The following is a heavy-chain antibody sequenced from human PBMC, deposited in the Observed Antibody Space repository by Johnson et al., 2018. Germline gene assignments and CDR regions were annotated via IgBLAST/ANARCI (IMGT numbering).Heavy chain of an antibody. CDR2: IFPGDPDT. CDR1: GYSFSTNW. V-gene: IGHV5-51*03. J-gene: IGHJ3*02. Sequence: EVQLVESGAEVKKPGVSMEISCKGSGYSFSTNWIGWVRQMPGKGLEWLGIIFPGDPDTRYSPSFQGQVTISAANSTSTAYLQWNSLKASDTALDYCARRGDILSLDIWGQGTVVTVSA. D-gene: IGHD3-9*01. CDR3: ARRGDILSLDI.